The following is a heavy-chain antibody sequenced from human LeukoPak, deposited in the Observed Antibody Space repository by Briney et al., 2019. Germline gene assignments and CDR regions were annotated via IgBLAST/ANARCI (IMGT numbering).Heavy chain of an antibody. V-gene: IGHV4-59*08. Sequence: SETLSLTCTVSGGSITGHYWSWLRQPAGKGLEWIGYLYYSGSTNYNPSLKSRVTISVDTSKHQFSLNLRSVTAADTAVYYCARAHGGNVPFDYWGQGTLVTVSS. J-gene: IGHJ4*02. CDR3: ARAHGGNVPFDY. D-gene: IGHD4-23*01. CDR1: GGSITGHY. CDR2: LYYSGST.